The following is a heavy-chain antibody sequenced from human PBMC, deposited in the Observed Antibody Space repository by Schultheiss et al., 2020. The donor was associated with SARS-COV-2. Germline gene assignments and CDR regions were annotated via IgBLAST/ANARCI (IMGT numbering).Heavy chain of an antibody. Sequence: SQTLSLTCTVSGASINRGSYYWSWIRQPAGKGLEWIGRIYTSGSTNYNPSLKSRVTMSVDTSKNQFSLKLSSVTAADTAVYYCAREQAYCGGDCQPPYYYYGMDVWGQGTTVTVSS. V-gene: IGHV4-61*02. CDR1: GASINRGSYY. CDR3: AREQAYCGGDCQPPYYYYGMDV. J-gene: IGHJ6*02. CDR2: IYTSGST. D-gene: IGHD2-21*02.